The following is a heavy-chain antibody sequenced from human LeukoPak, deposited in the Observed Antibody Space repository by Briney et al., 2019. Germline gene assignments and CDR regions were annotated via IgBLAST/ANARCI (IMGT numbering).Heavy chain of an antibody. Sequence: PGGSLGLSCAASGFTVSSNYMSWVRQAPGKGLEWVSVIYSGGNTYYAESVKGRFTISRDNSKNTLYLQMNSLRAEDTAVYYCARRLPIDYWGQGTLVTVSP. CDR3: ARRLPIDY. CDR1: GFTVSSNY. V-gene: IGHV3-53*01. D-gene: IGHD2-15*01. CDR2: IYSGGNT. J-gene: IGHJ4*02.